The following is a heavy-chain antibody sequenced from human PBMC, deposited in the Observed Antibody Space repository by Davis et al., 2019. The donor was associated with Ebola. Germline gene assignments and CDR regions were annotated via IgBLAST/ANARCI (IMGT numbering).Heavy chain of an antibody. CDR2: INLYFGPS. CDR3: ARDSVGANIPTLDY. J-gene: IGHJ4*02. D-gene: IGHD1-26*01. V-gene: IGHV1-69*08. CDR1: GGTFSTFT. Sequence: SVKVSCKASGGTFSTFTVSWVRQAPGQGLELMGRINLYFGPSTYAHNFQGRVTITADKSTKTAYMELSSLRPDDTAIYYCARDSVGANIPTLDYWGQGTLVTVSS.